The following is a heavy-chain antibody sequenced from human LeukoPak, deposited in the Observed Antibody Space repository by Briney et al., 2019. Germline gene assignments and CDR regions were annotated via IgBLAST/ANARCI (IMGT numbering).Heavy chain of an antibody. D-gene: IGHD3-3*01. Sequence: GGSLRLSCVASGFTFGKYWMSWVRQAPGKGLEWVANIKLDGSEKNYVDSVKGRFTTSRDNTKNSLYLQMNSLRVEDTAVFYCARDQYDTWSRRGNFDSWGQGTLVIVSS. CDR1: GFTFGKYW. V-gene: IGHV3-7*03. J-gene: IGHJ4*02. CDR3: ARDQYDTWSRRGNFDS. CDR2: IKLDGSEK.